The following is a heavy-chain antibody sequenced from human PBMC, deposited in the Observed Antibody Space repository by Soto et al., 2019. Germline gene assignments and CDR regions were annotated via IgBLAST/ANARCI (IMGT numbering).Heavy chain of an antibody. Sequence: QVHLQESGPGQVKPSETLSLICTVSGGSVNSDDYYWSWIRQPPGRGLEWIGYIYYTGSTNYNPSLKSRVSISVDTSRNQFSLKLSSVTAADTAVYYCAREFSNSPEAFDSWGQGRLVTVSS. CDR1: GGSVNSDDYY. CDR2: IYYTGST. V-gene: IGHV4-61*08. CDR3: AREFSNSPEAFDS. J-gene: IGHJ4*02. D-gene: IGHD6-6*01.